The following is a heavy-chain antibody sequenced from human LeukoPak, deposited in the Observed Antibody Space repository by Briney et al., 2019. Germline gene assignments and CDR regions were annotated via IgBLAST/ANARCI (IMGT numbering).Heavy chain of an antibody. Sequence: SETLSLTCTVSGGSISGYYWSWIRQPPGKGLEWIGYIYYSGSTNYNPSLKSRVTISVDTSKNQFSLRLSSVTAADTAVYYCASHYYGSGSKNWFGPWGQGTLVTVSS. CDR2: IYYSGST. CDR3: ASHYYGSGSKNWFGP. CDR1: GGSISGYY. J-gene: IGHJ5*02. V-gene: IGHV4-59*01. D-gene: IGHD3-10*01.